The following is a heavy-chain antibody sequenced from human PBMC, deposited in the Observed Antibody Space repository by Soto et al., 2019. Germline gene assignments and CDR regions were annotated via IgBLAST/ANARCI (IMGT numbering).Heavy chain of an antibody. CDR2: INPKFGDT. V-gene: IGHV1-2*02. CDR3: ARNMDYYYGPGSGNGHGV. Sequence: QVQLVQSGAEVKEPGDSVRVSCEASGYTFTAYYIHWVRQAPGQGLERMGWINPKFGDTTYAQDFQGRVTMTRDMSISTVYRELSRLTSDDTAIYYCARNMDYYYGPGSGNGHGVWGQGTTVTVFS. D-gene: IGHD3-10*01. J-gene: IGHJ6*02. CDR1: GYTFTAYY.